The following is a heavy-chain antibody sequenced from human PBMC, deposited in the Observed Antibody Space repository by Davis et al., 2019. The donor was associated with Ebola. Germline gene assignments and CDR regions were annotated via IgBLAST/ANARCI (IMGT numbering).Heavy chain of an antibody. V-gene: IGHV4-30-2*01. CDR1: GDSINSYY. CDR2: IYHSGST. Sequence: LRLSCTVSGDSINSYYWSWIRQPPGKGLEWIGYIYHSGSTYYNPSLKSRVTISVDRSKNQFSLKLSSVTAADTAVYYCALQRGFSFDYWGQGTLVTVSS. D-gene: IGHD3-10*01. J-gene: IGHJ4*02. CDR3: ALQRGFSFDY.